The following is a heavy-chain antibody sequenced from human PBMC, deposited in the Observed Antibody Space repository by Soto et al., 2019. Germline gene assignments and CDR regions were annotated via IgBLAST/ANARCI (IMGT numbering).Heavy chain of an antibody. CDR1: ADSLTRGSYY. CDR2: IYFSGET. J-gene: IGHJ4*02. Sequence: SETLSLTCTVSADSLTRGSYYWTWIRQPPGKGLEWIGEIYFSGETKYNPSLNSRASISIDTSRNQFSLRLTSVSAADTAGYFCARGLQVYGTYYFDHWGQGILVTVSS. CDR3: ARGLQVYGTYYFDH. D-gene: IGHD2-8*01. V-gene: IGHV4-61*01.